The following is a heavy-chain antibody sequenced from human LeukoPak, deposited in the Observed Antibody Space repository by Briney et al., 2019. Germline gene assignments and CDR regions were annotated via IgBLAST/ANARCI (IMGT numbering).Heavy chain of an antibody. V-gene: IGHV3-74*01. J-gene: IGHJ6*02. CDR2: IFVDGSST. CDR1: GFTFSSYS. CDR3: ARAGASYAMDV. D-gene: IGHD1-26*01. Sequence: GGSLRLSCVASGFTFSSYSMHWVRQAPGKGLVWVSRIFVDGSSTSYADSVKGRFTISRDNTKNTLYLQMSSLRDDDTAVYYCARAGASYAMDVWGQGTTVIVSS.